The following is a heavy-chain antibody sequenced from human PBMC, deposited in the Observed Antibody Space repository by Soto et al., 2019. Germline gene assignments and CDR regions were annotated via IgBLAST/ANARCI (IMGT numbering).Heavy chain of an antibody. CDR1: GFTFSSSA. V-gene: IGHV3-30-3*01. D-gene: IGHD2-15*01. J-gene: IGHJ4*02. CDR2: ISYDGGNK. CDR3: ARDFERGDINLDY. Sequence: QVQLVESGGGVVQPGRSLRLSCAASGFTFSSSAMHWVRQAPGQGLEWVAVISYDGGNKYYADSVKGRFTISRDNSKNTRYLQRNSLRAEDTAVYYCARDFERGDINLDYWGQGTLVTVSS.